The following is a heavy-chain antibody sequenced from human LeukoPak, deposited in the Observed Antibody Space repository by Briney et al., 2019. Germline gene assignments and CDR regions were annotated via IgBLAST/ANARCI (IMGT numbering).Heavy chain of an antibody. Sequence: GRSLRLSCAASGFTFSSYGMHWARQAPGKGLEWVAVIWYDGSNKYYADSVKGRFTISRDNSKNTLYLQMNSLRAEDTAVYYCARGSSSWYFRGDDYWGQGTLVTVSS. J-gene: IGHJ4*02. CDR2: IWYDGSNK. CDR1: GFTFSSYG. D-gene: IGHD6-13*01. V-gene: IGHV3-33*01. CDR3: ARGSSSWYFRGDDY.